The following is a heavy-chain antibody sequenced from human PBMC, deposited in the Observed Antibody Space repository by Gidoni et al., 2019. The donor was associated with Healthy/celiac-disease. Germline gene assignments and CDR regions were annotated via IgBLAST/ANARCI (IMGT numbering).Heavy chain of an antibody. CDR1: GFTFSSYW. Sequence: EVQLVESGGGLVQPGGSLRLSCAASGFTFSSYWMSWVRQAPGKGREGVANIKQDGSEKYYVDSVKGRFIISRDNAKNSLYLQMNILRAEDTAVYYCARDAEEILTGYTYYYWGQGTLVTVSS. D-gene: IGHD3-9*01. V-gene: IGHV3-7*01. CDR2: IKQDGSEK. J-gene: IGHJ4*02. CDR3: ARDAEEILTGYTYYY.